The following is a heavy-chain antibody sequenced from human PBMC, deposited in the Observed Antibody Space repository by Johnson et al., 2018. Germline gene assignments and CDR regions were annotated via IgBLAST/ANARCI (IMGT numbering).Heavy chain of an antibody. Sequence: VQLQESGGGLVQPGGSLRLSCAASGFTFSSFWMHWVRQAPGKGLVWVSRITSDGSTPTYADSVKGRFTVSGDNAKNTLYLQMNSLRAEDTAVYYCARAAKYSYGLVWGKGTTVTVSS. CDR2: ITSDGSTP. V-gene: IGHV3-74*01. CDR3: ARAAKYSYGLV. D-gene: IGHD5-18*01. CDR1: GFTFSSFW. J-gene: IGHJ6*04.